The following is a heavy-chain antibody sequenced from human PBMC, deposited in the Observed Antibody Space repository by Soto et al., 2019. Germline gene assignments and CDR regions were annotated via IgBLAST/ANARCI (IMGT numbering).Heavy chain of an antibody. CDR3: ARPDYSSGAFDI. V-gene: IGHV4-39*01. Sequence: SETLSLTCTVSGGSISSSSYYWGWIRQPPGKGLEWIGSIYYSGSTYYNPSLKSRVTISVDTSKNQFSLKLSSVTAADTAVYYCARPDYSSGAFDIWGQGTMVTVSS. D-gene: IGHD2-15*01. CDR2: IYYSGST. J-gene: IGHJ3*02. CDR1: GGSISSSSYY.